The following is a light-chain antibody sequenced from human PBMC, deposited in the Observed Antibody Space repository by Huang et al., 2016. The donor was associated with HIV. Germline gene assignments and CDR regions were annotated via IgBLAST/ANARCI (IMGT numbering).Light chain of an antibody. CDR1: HDIHTF. J-gene: IGKJ5*01. Sequence: DIQMTQSPSSLSASVGDRVTITCQASHDIHTFLKWYQQKPGKAHKLLIYVSSNVEVGVPSRFSATGSATHFTFTISSLQPKDIATYYCQQYEGLPITFGQGTRLDIK. CDR2: VSS. CDR3: QQYEGLPIT. V-gene: IGKV1-33*01.